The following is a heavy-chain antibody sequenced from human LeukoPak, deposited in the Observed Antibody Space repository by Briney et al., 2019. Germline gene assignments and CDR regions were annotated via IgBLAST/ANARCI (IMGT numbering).Heavy chain of an antibody. D-gene: IGHD3-22*01. V-gene: IGHV1-46*01. CDR3: AAVITNYYYYMDV. CDR1: GYTFTSYY. J-gene: IGHJ6*03. CDR2: INPSGGST. Sequence: ASVKVSCKESGYTFTSYYMHWVRQAPGQGLEWMGIINPSGGSTSYAQKFQGRVTMTRDTSTSTVHMELSSLRSEDTAVYYCAAVITNYYYYMDVWGKGTTVTVSS.